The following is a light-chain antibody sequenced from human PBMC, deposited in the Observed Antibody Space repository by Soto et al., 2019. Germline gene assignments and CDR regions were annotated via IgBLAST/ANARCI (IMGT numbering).Light chain of an antibody. Sequence: QSALTQPASVSGSPGQSITISCTGTSSDVGGYKYVSWYQQYPGKVPKLMIYEVSNRPSGVSNRFSGSKSGNTASLTISGLQAQDEADYYCSSYVSGTSWVFGGGTKLTVL. V-gene: IGLV2-14*01. CDR1: SSDVGGYKY. J-gene: IGLJ3*02. CDR2: EVS. CDR3: SSYVSGTSWV.